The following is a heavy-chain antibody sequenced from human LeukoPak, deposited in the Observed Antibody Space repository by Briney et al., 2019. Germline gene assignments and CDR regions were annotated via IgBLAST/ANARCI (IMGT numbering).Heavy chain of an antibody. CDR3: AKAVGYGSGSYSYGMDV. J-gene: IGHJ6*04. CDR1: GFTFSSYG. D-gene: IGHD3-10*01. Sequence: AGGSLRLSCAASGFTFSSYGMHWVRQAPGKGLEWVAVISYDGSTKYYADSVKGRFTISRDNSKNTLYLQMNSLRAEDTAVYYCAKAVGYGSGSYSYGMDVWGKGTTVTVSS. V-gene: IGHV3-30*18. CDR2: ISYDGSTK.